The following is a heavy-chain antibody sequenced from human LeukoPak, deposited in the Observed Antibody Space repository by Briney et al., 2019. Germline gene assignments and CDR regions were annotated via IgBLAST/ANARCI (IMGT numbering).Heavy chain of an antibody. CDR1: GFTFSSFA. V-gene: IGHV3-23*01. Sequence: GGSLRLSCAASGFTFSSFALSWVRQAPGKGLEWVSTISGSGDSTYYADSVKGRFTIARDNSRNTLYLQMNGLRVEDTAVYYCAKRLRTESYFDYWGQGTLVTVSS. D-gene: IGHD5-12*01. J-gene: IGHJ4*02. CDR3: AKRLRTESYFDY. CDR2: ISGSGDST.